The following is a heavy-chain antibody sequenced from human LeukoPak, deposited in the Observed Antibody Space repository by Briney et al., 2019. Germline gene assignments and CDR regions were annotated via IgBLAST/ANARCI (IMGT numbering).Heavy chain of an antibody. D-gene: IGHD6-19*01. CDR1: GGTFINYD. CDR2: VIPILGIS. J-gene: IGHJ4*02. V-gene: IGHV1-69*04. CDR3: ARGGRSSSGWSKGGGY. Sequence: ASVKVSCKASGGTFINYDVSWVRQAPGQGLEWMGRVIPILGISNYAQRFQGRVTFTADKSTGTAYMELSSLRSEDTAVYYCARGGRSSSGWSKGGGYWGQGTLVTVSS.